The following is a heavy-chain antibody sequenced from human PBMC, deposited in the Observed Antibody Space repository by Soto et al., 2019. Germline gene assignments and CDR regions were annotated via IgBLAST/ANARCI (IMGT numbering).Heavy chain of an antibody. Sequence: PGGSLRLSCAASGFTFSSYGMHWVRQAPGKGLEWVAIIAYDGRIQYYADSVKGRFTISRDNSKNTLYLQMDSLNIADTALYYCAKKLGSGGSATLFDSRGQGTMVTVSS. D-gene: IGHD2-15*01. CDR1: GFTFSSYG. J-gene: IGHJ5*01. CDR2: IAYDGRIQ. CDR3: AKKLGSGGSATLFDS. V-gene: IGHV3-30*02.